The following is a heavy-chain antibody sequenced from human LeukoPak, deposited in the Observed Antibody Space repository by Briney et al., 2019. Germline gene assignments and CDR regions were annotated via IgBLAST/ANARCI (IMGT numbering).Heavy chain of an antibody. CDR1: GFTFSSYA. Sequence: GGSLRLSCAASGFTFSSYAMSWVRQAPGKGLEWVSAISGSGGSTYYADSVKGRFTISRDNSKNTLYLQMNSLRAEDTAVYYCAKDHIVVVVAATSYAFDIWGQGTMVTVSS. V-gene: IGHV3-23*01. J-gene: IGHJ3*02. D-gene: IGHD2-15*01. CDR3: AKDHIVVVVAATSYAFDI. CDR2: ISGSGGST.